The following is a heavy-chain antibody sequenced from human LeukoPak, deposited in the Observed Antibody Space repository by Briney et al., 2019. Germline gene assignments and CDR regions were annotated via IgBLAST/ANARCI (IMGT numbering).Heavy chain of an antibody. CDR1: GGSISSYY. CDR2: IYYSGST. Sequence: SETLSLTCTVSGGSISSYYWSWIRQPPGKGLEWIGYIYYSGSTNYNPSLKSRVTISVDTSKNQFSLKLSSVTAADTAVYYCARTLLWRGSYTIDYWGQGSLVTVST. D-gene: IGHD3-3*01. V-gene: IGHV4-59*01. J-gene: IGHJ4*02. CDR3: ARTLLWRGSYTIDY.